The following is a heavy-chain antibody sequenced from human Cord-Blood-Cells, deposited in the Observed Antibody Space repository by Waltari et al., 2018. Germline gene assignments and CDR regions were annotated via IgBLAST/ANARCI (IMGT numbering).Heavy chain of an antibody. CDR1: GFTFSSYW. V-gene: IGHV3-7*01. CDR3: ARGDRDYDFWSGYYYYYYYGMDV. J-gene: IGHJ6*02. D-gene: IGHD3-3*01. Sequence: ASGFTFSSYWMSWVRQAPGKGLEWVANIKQDGSEKYYVDSVKSRFTISRDNAKNSLYLQMNSLRAEDTAVYYCARGDRDYDFWSGYYYYYYYGMDVWGQGTTVTVSS. CDR2: IKQDGSEK.